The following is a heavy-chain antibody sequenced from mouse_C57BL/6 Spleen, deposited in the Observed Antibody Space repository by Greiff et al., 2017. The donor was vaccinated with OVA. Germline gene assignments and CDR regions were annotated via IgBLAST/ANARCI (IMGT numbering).Heavy chain of an antibody. CDR1: GYTFTSYW. V-gene: IGHV1-61*01. Sequence: QVQLKQPGAELVRPGSSVKLSCKASGYTFTSYWMDWVKQRPGQGLEWIGNIYPSDSETHYNQKFKDKATLTVDKSSSTAYMQLSSLTSEDSAVYYCARSGSNYRFAYWGQGTLVTVSA. CDR2: IYPSDSET. D-gene: IGHD2-5*01. J-gene: IGHJ3*01. CDR3: ARSGSNYRFAY.